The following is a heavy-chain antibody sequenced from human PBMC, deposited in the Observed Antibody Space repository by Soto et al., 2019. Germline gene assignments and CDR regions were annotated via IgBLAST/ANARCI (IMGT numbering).Heavy chain of an antibody. J-gene: IGHJ4*02. CDR3: ARGSGWYFY. D-gene: IGHD6-19*01. V-gene: IGHV4-34*01. Sequence: PSETLSLTCAVYGGSFSGYYWSWIRQPPGKGLEWIGEINHSGSTNYNPSLKSRVTISVDTSKNQFSLKLSSVTAADTAVYYCARGSGWYFYWGQGTLVTVSS. CDR1: GGSFSGYY. CDR2: INHSGST.